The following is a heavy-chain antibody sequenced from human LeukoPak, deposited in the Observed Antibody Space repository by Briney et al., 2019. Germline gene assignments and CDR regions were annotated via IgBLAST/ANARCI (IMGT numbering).Heavy chain of an antibody. Sequence: TRGSLRLSSAAPRFMLDDYGMSWVPQAPGKGLEWVSGINWSGGRTGYGDSLKGRFTISRDNAKNTLYLQMNSLRAEDTALYYCARDLTRTDNWGQGTLVTVSS. CDR2: INWSGGRT. CDR1: RFMLDDYG. CDR3: ARDLTRTDN. V-gene: IGHV3-20*03. D-gene: IGHD1-20*01. J-gene: IGHJ4*02.